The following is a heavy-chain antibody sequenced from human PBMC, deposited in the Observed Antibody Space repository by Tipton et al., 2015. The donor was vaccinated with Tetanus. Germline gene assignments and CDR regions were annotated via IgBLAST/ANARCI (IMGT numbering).Heavy chain of an antibody. J-gene: IGHJ4*02. D-gene: IGHD4-17*01. CDR1: GGSISGSPYF. Sequence: TLSLTCTVSGGSISGSPYFWNWIRQQPGKGPEWIGYIYYSGSTYYNPSLKSRLTISVHGSKNQFSLKLSSVTAADTAVYYCARGGDPGYFDFWGQGILVTVSS. CDR2: IYYSGST. V-gene: IGHV4-30-2*01. CDR3: ARGGDPGYFDF.